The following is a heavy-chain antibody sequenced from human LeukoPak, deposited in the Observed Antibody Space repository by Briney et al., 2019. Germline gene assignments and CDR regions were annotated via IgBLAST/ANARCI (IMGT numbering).Heavy chain of an antibody. CDR1: GGSFSSGSYY. CDR3: ARVRSSTACYFDY. J-gene: IGHJ4*02. CDR2: IYTSGTT. V-gene: IGHV4-61*02. D-gene: IGHD2-2*01. Sequence: PSQTLSLTCTVSGGSFSSGSYYWSWIRQPAGKGLEWIGRIYTSGTTNYSPSLKSRVTISVDTSKNQFSLNLSSVTAADTAVYYCARVRSSTACYFDYWGQGTLVTVSS.